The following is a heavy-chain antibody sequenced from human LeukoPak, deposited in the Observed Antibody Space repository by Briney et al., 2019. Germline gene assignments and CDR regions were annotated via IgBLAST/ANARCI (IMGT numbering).Heavy chain of an antibody. CDR1: GFSFSRYG. CDR3: AKVYCRGGSCDGDLVLGIVDY. D-gene: IGHD2-15*01. V-gene: IGHV3-30*18. J-gene: IGHJ4*02. Sequence: PGRSLRLSCAASGFSFSRYGIHWVRQAPGKGLEWVAAISYDGSTKYYGDSVKGRFTVSRDNTENTLYLQMNSLRAEDTALYYCAKVYCRGGSCDGDLVLGIVDYWGQGTLVTVSS. CDR2: ISYDGSTK.